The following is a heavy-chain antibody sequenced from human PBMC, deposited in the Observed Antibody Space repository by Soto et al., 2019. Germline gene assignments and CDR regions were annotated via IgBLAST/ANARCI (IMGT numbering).Heavy chain of an antibody. V-gene: IGHV4-34*01. CDR3: ARDKITVLFDY. J-gene: IGHJ4*02. D-gene: IGHD3-10*01. CDR1: GGSFSGYY. CDR2: INHSGST. Sequence: QVQLQQWGAGLLKPSETLSLTCAVYGGSFSGYYWTWIRQPPGTGLEWIGEINHSGSTNYNPSLKXPXTXSXXTAKTQFSLKLTSVTAADTAVYYCARDKITVLFDYWGQGTLVTVSS.